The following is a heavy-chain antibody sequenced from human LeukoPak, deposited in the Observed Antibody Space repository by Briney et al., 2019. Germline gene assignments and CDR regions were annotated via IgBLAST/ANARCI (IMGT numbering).Heavy chain of an antibody. CDR3: ARVVGSGSYGAFDI. V-gene: IGHV3-20*04. J-gene: IGHJ3*02. D-gene: IGHD3-10*01. CDR1: GFTFDDHG. Sequence: GGSLRLSCAASGFTFDDHGMSWVRHAPGKGLKLVSSIAGDGGSTVYADSVKGRFTISRDNGKNSLYLQVNSLRAADTSLYYCARVVGSGSYGAFDIWGQGTMVTVSS. CDR2: IAGDGGST.